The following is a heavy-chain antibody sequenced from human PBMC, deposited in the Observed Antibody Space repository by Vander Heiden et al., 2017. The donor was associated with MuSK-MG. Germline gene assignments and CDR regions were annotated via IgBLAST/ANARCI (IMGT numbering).Heavy chain of an antibody. J-gene: IGHJ4*02. CDR1: GFTFSSYT. D-gene: IGHD6-19*01. Sequence: EVQLVESGGGLVKPGGSLRLSCAASGFTFSSYTMNWVRQAPGKGLEWVSSISSTNTYIYYADSVRGRFDISRDTAKNSLYLQMNSLRAEDTAIYYCARDGWVDYWGQGTLVTVSS. CDR3: ARDGWVDY. CDR2: ISSTNTYI. V-gene: IGHV3-21*01.